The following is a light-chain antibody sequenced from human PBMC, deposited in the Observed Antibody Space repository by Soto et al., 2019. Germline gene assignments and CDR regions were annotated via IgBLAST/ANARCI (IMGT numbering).Light chain of an antibody. Sequence: EIVMTQSPATLSVSPGERATLSCRASQSVSSNLAWYQLKPGQAPRLLIHGASTRATGIPARFSGSGSGTEFTLTISSLQSEDFAVYYCQQYSNWPPWTFGQGTKVDIK. V-gene: IGKV3D-15*01. CDR1: QSVSSN. J-gene: IGKJ1*01. CDR2: GAS. CDR3: QQYSNWPPWT.